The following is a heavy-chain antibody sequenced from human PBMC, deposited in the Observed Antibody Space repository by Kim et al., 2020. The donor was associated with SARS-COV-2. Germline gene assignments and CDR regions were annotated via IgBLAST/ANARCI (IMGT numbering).Heavy chain of an antibody. CDR2: ISSSSSYI. CDR3: ARDYYDSSGYAVPNFDY. V-gene: IGHV3-21*01. CDR1: GFTFSSYS. D-gene: IGHD3-22*01. Sequence: GGSLRLSCAASGFTFSSYSMNWVRQAPGKGLEWVSSISSSSSYIYYADSVKGRFTISRDNAKNSLYLQMNSLRAEDTAVYYCARDYYDSSGYAVPNFDYWGQGTLVTVSS. J-gene: IGHJ4*02.